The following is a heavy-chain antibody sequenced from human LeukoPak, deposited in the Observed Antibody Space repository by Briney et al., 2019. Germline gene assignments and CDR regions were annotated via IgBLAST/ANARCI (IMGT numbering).Heavy chain of an antibody. V-gene: IGHV1-46*01. J-gene: IGHJ6*04. CDR2: IYPRDGST. D-gene: IGHD2-2*01. Sequence: ASVKVSCKASGYSFTSNYIHWVRQAPGQGLGWMGMIYPRDGSTSYAQKFQGRVTVTRDTSTSTVHMELSGLRSEDTAVYYCARDQYELRSYYYGMDAWGKGTTVSVSS. CDR3: ARDQYELRSYYYGMDA. CDR1: GYSFTSNY.